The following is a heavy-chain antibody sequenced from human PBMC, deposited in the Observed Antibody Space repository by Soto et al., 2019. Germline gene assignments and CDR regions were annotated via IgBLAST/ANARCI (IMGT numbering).Heavy chain of an antibody. J-gene: IGHJ4*02. Sequence: GGSLRLSCATSGFTFSSYSMHWFRQAPGKGLEWVAVTSSNEGTKFYADSVKGRFTISRDNSKNTLYLHMNSLRVEDTAVYYCAREVVTTQWYFDNWGQGILVTVSS. CDR1: GFTFSSYS. CDR3: AREVVTTQWYFDN. CDR2: TSSNEGTK. D-gene: IGHD1-1*01. V-gene: IGHV3-30-3*01.